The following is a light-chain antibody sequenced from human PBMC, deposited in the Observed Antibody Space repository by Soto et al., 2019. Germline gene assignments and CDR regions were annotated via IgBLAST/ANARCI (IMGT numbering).Light chain of an antibody. CDR1: SSNIGAGYD. V-gene: IGLV1-40*01. J-gene: IGLJ1*01. CDR2: GNN. Sequence: SVLKQPPSVFGAPGQRITLSFTGSSSNIGAGYDVHWYQQLPGTAPKLLIYGNNNRPSGVPDRFSGSKSGSSASLAITGLQAEDEADYYCQSYDSSLSRVFGTGTKVTVL. CDR3: QSYDSSLSRV.